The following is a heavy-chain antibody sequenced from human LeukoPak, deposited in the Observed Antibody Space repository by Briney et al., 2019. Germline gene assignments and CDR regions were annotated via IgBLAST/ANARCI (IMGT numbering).Heavy chain of an antibody. CDR2: IYYRGST. D-gene: IGHD3-9*01. CDR3: TSRAGDYDILTGYSSSQTWGVEEAYYGMDV. CDR1: GGSISSYY. Sequence: SETLSLTCTVSGGSISSYYWSWIRQPPGKGLEWIGYIYYRGSTNYNPSLKSRVTISVDTSKNQFSLKLSSVTAADTAVYYCTSRAGDYDILTGYSSSQTWGVEEAYYGMDVWGQGTTVTVSS. J-gene: IGHJ6*02. V-gene: IGHV4-59*01.